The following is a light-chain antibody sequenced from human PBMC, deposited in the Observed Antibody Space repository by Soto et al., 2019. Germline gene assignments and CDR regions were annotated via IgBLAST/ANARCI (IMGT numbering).Light chain of an antibody. V-gene: IGLV2-8*01. CDR3: TSYAGSNNYV. J-gene: IGLJ1*01. Sequence: QSALTQPPSASGSPGQSVTISCTGTSSDVGGYNFVSWYQHHPGKAPTLMIYEVSKRPSGVPDRFSGSKSGNTASLTVSGLQAADEADYYCTSYAGSNNYVFGTGTKLTVL. CDR2: EVS. CDR1: SSDVGGYNF.